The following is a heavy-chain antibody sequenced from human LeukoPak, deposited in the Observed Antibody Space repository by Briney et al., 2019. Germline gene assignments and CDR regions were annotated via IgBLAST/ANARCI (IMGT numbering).Heavy chain of an antibody. J-gene: IGHJ4*02. CDR3: AKDPFDSSAGRVGGYFDY. CDR2: ISGSGGST. Sequence: GGSLRLSCAASGFTFSSYAMSWVRQAPGKGLRWVSAISGSGGSTYYADSVKGRFTISRDNSKNTLYLQMNSLRAEDTAVYYCAKDPFDSSAGRVGGYFDYWGQGTLVTVSS. CDR1: GFTFSSYA. V-gene: IGHV3-23*01. D-gene: IGHD3-22*01.